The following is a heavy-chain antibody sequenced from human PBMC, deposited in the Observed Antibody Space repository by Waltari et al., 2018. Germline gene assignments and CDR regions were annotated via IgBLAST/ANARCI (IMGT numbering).Heavy chain of an antibody. J-gene: IGHJ4*02. Sequence: QVQLVQSGAEVKKPGASVHVSCKASRYTFTDYYIQWVRQAPGHGLEWMGWIIPDSGGTNYAQKFQGRVTMTRDTSISTAYMELSRLRSDDTAVYYCVCRIAETFDYWGQGTLVTVSS. D-gene: IGHD6-13*01. CDR3: VCRIAETFDY. CDR1: RYTFTDYY. V-gene: IGHV1-2*02. CDR2: IIPDSGGT.